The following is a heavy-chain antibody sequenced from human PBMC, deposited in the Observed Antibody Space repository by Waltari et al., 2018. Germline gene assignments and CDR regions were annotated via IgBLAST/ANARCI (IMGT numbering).Heavy chain of an antibody. J-gene: IGHJ4*02. D-gene: IGHD6-13*01. Sequence: EVQLVESGGGLVQPGGSLRLSCAASGFTFSSYWMSWVRQAPGKGLEWVANIKQDGRYKYYVDSVKGRFTSAKDTSKNQVVLTMTNMDPVDTATYYCARIDWAAAGTVRYFDYWGQGTLVTVSS. CDR3: ARIDWAAAGTVRYFDY. CDR2: IKQDGRYK. V-gene: IGHV3-7*03. CDR1: GFTFSSYW.